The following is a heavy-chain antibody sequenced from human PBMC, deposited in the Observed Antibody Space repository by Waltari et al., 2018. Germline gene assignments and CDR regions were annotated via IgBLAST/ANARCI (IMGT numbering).Heavy chain of an antibody. CDR1: GFTFSSYA. V-gene: IGHV3-23*04. D-gene: IGHD3-22*01. Sequence: EVQLVESGGGLVQPGGSLRLSCAASGFTFSSYAMSWVRQAPGQGLEWVSAISGRGGSTYYADSVKGRFTISRDNSKNTLYLQMNSLRAEDTAVYYCAKDSSGYSLGINWYFDLWGRGTLVTVSS. CDR3: AKDSSGYSLGINWYFDL. CDR2: ISGRGGST. J-gene: IGHJ2*01.